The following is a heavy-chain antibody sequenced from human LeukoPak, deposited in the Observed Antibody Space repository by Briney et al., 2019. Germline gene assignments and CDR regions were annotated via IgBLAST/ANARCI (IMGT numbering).Heavy chain of an antibody. D-gene: IGHD2-15*01. CDR2: IYYSGST. CDR3: ARESNIVVVVAATTGRWFDP. Sequence: SETLSLTCTVSGGSINGYYWSWIRQPPGKGLEWIGYIYYSGSTNYNPSLKSRVTISVDTSKNQFSLKLSSVTAADTAVYYCARESNIVVVVAATTGRWFDPWGQGTLVTVSS. CDR1: GGSINGYY. V-gene: IGHV4-59*01. J-gene: IGHJ5*02.